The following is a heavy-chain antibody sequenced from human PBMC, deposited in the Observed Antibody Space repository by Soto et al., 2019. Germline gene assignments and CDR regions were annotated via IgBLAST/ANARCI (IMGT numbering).Heavy chain of an antibody. J-gene: IGHJ5*02. D-gene: IGHD3-22*01. CDR3: ARDRGPSSGYYPYWFDP. V-gene: IGHV1-69*12. CDR2: IIPIFGTA. CDR1: GGTFSSYA. Sequence: QVQLVQSGAEVKKPGSSVKVSCKASGGTFSSYAITWVRQAPGQGLEWMGGIIPIFGTANYAQKFQARVTITADESTSTACMELSSLRCEDTAVYYCARDRGPSSGYYPYWFDPWGQGTLVTVSS.